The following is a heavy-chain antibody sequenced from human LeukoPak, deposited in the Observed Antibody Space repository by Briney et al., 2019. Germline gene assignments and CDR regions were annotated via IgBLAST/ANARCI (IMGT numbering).Heavy chain of an antibody. V-gene: IGHV3-23*01. D-gene: IGHD6-19*01. J-gene: IGHJ4*02. Sequence: GGSLRLSCAASGFTFSSGAMSWVRQAPGKGLAWVSRISRSGDSTYYADSVKGRFTISRDNSKNTLYLQMNSLRAEDTAIYYCAKTITVAGSEYHFDYWGQGTLVTVSS. CDR1: GFTFSSGA. CDR3: AKTITVAGSEYHFDY. CDR2: ISRSGDST.